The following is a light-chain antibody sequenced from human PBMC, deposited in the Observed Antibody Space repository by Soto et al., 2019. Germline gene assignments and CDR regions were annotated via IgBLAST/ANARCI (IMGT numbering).Light chain of an antibody. V-gene: IGLV2-14*03. J-gene: IGLJ1*01. CDR3: SSYKSSSTLFV. CDR2: DVS. CDR1: SSDVGSYNY. Sequence: QSALTQPASVSGSPGQSITISCTGTSSDVGSYNYVSWYQQHPGKAPKLMIYDVSARPSGVSNRFSGSKSGNTASLTISGLQAEDEADYYCSSYKSSSTLFVFGTGTKLTVL.